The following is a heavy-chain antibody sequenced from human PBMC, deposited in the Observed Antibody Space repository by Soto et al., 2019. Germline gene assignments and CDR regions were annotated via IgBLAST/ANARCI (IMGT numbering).Heavy chain of an antibody. Sequence: PSETLSLTCAVYGGSFSGYYWSWIRQPPGKGLEWIGEINHSGSTNYNPSLKSRVTISVDTSKNQFSLKLSSVTAADTAVYYCARGEYSSSPKPYYFDYWGQGTLVTVSS. CDR1: GGSFSGYY. V-gene: IGHV4-34*01. CDR2: INHSGST. J-gene: IGHJ4*02. CDR3: ARGEYSSSPKPYYFDY. D-gene: IGHD6-6*01.